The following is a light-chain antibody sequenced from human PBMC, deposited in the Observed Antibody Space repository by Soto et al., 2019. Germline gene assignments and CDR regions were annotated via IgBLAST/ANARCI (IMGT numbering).Light chain of an antibody. CDR3: QQSYSTPQT. V-gene: IGKV1-39*01. J-gene: IGKJ1*01. CDR2: ATS. Sequence: DIHMSQSPSSLSASVRDRVTITCRASQSISNYLNWYQQKPGKAPNLLIYATSSLQSGVPSRFSGSGSGTDFTLTITSLQPEDFATYYCQQSYSTPQTFGQGTKVDIK. CDR1: QSISNY.